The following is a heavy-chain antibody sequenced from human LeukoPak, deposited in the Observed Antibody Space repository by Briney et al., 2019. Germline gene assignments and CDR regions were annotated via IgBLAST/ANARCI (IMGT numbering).Heavy chain of an antibody. Sequence: SEALSLTCTVSGGSISPYYWSWIRQPPGKGLEWIGYIYYSGSTNYNPSLKSRVTISVDTSKNQFSLKLSSVTAADTAVYYCARAFYPGYYSYMAVWGKGTTVTVSS. CDR1: GGSISPYY. V-gene: IGHV4-59*01. CDR2: IYYSGST. CDR3: ARAFYPGYYSYMAV. D-gene: IGHD3-3*02. J-gene: IGHJ6*03.